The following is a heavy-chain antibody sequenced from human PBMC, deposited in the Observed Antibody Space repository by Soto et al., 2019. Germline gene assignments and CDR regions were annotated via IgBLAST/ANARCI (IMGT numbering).Heavy chain of an antibody. D-gene: IGHD1-1*01. CDR2: IYHSGST. V-gene: IGHV4-30-2*01. CDR1: GGSISSGGYS. Sequence: PSETLSLTCAVSGGSISSGGYSWSWIRQPPGKGLEWIGYIYHSGSTYYNPSLKSRVTISVDRSRNQFSLKLSSVTAAATAVYYCPCPPSRRPGRWKRRRQLDYWGQGPLIIVSS. CDR3: PCPPSRRPGRWKRRRQLDY. J-gene: IGHJ4*02.